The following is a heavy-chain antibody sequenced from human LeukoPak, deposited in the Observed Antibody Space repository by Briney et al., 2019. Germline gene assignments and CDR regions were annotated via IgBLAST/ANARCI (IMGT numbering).Heavy chain of an antibody. V-gene: IGHV3-23*01. J-gene: IGHJ4*02. CDR2: ISGSGGST. CDR3: AKDQDRYGSGSWPFDY. D-gene: IGHD3-10*01. Sequence: GGSLSLSCAASGFTFSSYAMSGARQAPGKGLGWVSAISGSGGSTYYADSVKGRFTISRDNSKNTLYLQMNSLRAEDTAVYYCAKDQDRYGSGSWPFDYWGQGTLVTVSS. CDR1: GFTFSSYA.